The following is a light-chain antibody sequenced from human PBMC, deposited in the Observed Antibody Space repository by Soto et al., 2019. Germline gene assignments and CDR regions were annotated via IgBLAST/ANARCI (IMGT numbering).Light chain of an antibody. J-gene: IGKJ1*01. Sequence: EIVMTQSPATLSVSPGETVTLSCRASQSISSHLAWYQQRPGQGPRLLIHDASARATAIPARFSASGSGTEFTLTISSLQYEHFTVYYCHHSHYLWTFGQGTKVEIK. CDR3: HHSHYLWT. CDR1: QSISSH. CDR2: DAS. V-gene: IGKV3-15*01.